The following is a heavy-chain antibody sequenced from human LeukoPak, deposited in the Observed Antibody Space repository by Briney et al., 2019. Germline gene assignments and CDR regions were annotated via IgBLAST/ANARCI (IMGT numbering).Heavy chain of an antibody. CDR1: GYTFTGYY. Sequence: VASVKLSCRACGYTFTGYYMHWVRQAPGQGLEWVGCINPNSGGTNYAQKFQGRVTMTRDTSISTAYMELSRLRSDDTAVYYCARAEQQLELDAFDIWGQGTMVTVSS. V-gene: IGHV1-2*02. D-gene: IGHD6-13*01. CDR3: ARAEQQLELDAFDI. CDR2: INPNSGGT. J-gene: IGHJ3*02.